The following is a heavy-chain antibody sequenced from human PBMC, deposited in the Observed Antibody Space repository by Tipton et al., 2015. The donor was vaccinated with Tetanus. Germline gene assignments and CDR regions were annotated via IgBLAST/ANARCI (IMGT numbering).Heavy chain of an antibody. Sequence: SLRLSCAASQFTFSTYYMHWVRQSPGKGLEWVAFIYSGGSTYYGDSVKGRFTISRGNSKNTVYLQMNSLRADDTALYYCAPSRDSNGYFSTFWGQGTLVTVAS. D-gene: IGHD3-22*01. CDR3: APSRDSNGYFSTF. J-gene: IGHJ4*02. CDR1: QFTFSTYY. CDR2: IYSGGST. V-gene: IGHV3-53*01.